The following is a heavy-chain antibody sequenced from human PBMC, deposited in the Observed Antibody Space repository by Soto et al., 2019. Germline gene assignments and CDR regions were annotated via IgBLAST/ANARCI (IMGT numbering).Heavy chain of an antibody. CDR1: GLNFDDFA. D-gene: IGHD3-3*01. CDR3: AKGRYDFWSPYYFDS. Sequence: GGSLRLSCVGTGLNFDDFAMHWVRQAPGKGLEWVSGITWNSRVLAYADSVKGRFTISRDNARNSLYLQMDSLRDEDAALYYCAKGRYDFWSPYYFDSWGQGTLGTVSS. J-gene: IGHJ4*02. CDR2: ITWNSRVL. V-gene: IGHV3-9*01.